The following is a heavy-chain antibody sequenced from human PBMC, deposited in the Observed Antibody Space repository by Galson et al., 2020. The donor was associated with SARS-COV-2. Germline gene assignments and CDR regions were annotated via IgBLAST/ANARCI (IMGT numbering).Heavy chain of an antibody. D-gene: IGHD3-9*01. CDR3: ARLRYYDVLTGYIVDA. J-gene: IGHJ6*02. V-gene: IGHV1-2*02. CDR1: GYTFTDYY. CDR2: INPKSGGT. Sequence: ASVKVSCKASGYTFTDYYIHWVRQAPGQGLEWMGWINPKSGGTNYAQKFEGRVTMTRDTSITTAYMELSRLRADDTAVYYCARLRYYDVLTGYIVDAWGQGTMVTVSS.